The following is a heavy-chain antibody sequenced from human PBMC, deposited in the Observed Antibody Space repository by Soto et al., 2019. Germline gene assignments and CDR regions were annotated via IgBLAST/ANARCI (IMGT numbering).Heavy chain of an antibody. V-gene: IGHV3-48*03. CDR3: ASNDPYSSSWYRFDY. CDR1: GFTFSSYE. Sequence: GGSLRLSCAASGFTFSSYEMNWVRQAPGKGLEWVSYISSSGSTIYYADSVKGRFTISRDNAKNSLYLQMNSLRAEDTAVYYCASNDPYSSSWYRFDYWGQGTLVTVSS. D-gene: IGHD6-13*01. CDR2: ISSSGSTI. J-gene: IGHJ4*02.